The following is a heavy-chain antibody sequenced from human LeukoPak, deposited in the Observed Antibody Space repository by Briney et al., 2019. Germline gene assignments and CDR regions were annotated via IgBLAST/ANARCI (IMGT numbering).Heavy chain of an antibody. J-gene: IGHJ4*02. CDR1: GGSLNTYC. V-gene: IGHV4-59*08. CDR2: IYYSGST. D-gene: IGHD5-18*01. Sequence: SETLSLTCTVSGGSLNTYCWSWIRQPPGKGLEWIGYIYYSGSTIYNPSLKSRVTISVDTSKNQFSLKLSSVTAADTAVYYCARHRGYSYGPPRDLDYWGQGTLVTVSS. CDR3: ARHRGYSYGPPRDLDY.